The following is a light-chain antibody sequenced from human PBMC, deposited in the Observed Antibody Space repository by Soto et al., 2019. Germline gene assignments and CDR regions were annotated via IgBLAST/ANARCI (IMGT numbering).Light chain of an antibody. CDR2: GAS. V-gene: IGKV3-20*01. J-gene: IGKJ2*01. CDR1: QSVSSSY. CDR3: QQYGSSPPNT. Sequence: EIVLTQSPGTLSLSPGERXTLSXRASQSVSSSYLAWYQQKPGQAPRLLIYGASSRATGIPDRFSGSGSGTDFTLTISRLEPEDFAVYYCQQYGSSPPNTFGQGTKLEIK.